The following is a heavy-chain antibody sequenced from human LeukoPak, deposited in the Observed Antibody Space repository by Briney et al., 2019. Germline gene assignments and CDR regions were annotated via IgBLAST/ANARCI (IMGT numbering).Heavy chain of an antibody. J-gene: IGHJ4*02. Sequence: ASVKGSSKASGYTFTSYGISWVRQAPGQGLEWMGWISAYNGNTNYAQKLQGRVTMTTDTSTSTAYMELRSLRSGETAVYYCARGAWIVGATLDYWGQGTLVTVSS. V-gene: IGHV1-18*01. CDR1: GYTFTSYG. D-gene: IGHD1-26*01. CDR3: ARGAWIVGATLDY. CDR2: ISAYNGNT.